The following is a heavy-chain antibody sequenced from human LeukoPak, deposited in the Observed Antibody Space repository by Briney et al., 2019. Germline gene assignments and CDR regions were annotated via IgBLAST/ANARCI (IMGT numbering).Heavy chain of an antibody. D-gene: IGHD2-2*01. J-gene: IGHJ6*02. V-gene: IGHV4-59*02. CDR1: GGSVSSYF. Sequence: SETLSLTCTVSGGSVSSYFWNWIWQPPGKGLEWIGYIYYSGSTNYNPSLKSRVTISVDTSKNQFSLKLSSVTAADTAVYYCARVSPCSSTSCYAWDYYYGMDVWGQGTTVTVSS. CDR2: IYYSGST. CDR3: ARVSPCSSTSCYAWDYYYGMDV.